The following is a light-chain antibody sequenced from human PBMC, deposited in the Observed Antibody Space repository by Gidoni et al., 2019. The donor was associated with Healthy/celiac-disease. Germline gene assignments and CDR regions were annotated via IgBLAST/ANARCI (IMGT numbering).Light chain of an antibody. CDR1: SSDVGGYNY. CDR3: SSYTSSSTLPYV. Sequence: QSALTQPASVSGSPGQSITISCTGTSSDVGGYNYVSWYQQHPGKAPKLMIYDVSNRPSGVSNRFSGSKSGNTASLTISGSQAEDEADYYCSSYTSSSTLPYVFGTGTKVTVL. CDR2: DVS. V-gene: IGLV2-14*01. J-gene: IGLJ1*01.